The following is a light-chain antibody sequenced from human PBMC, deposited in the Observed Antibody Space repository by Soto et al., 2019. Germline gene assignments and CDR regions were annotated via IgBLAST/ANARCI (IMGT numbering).Light chain of an antibody. V-gene: IGKV1-39*01. CDR2: AAS. CDR3: QQSYSPLLT. CDR1: QTISNF. Sequence: DIQVTQSPSSLSASVGDRVTITCRASQTISNFLNWYQHKPGKAPKLLIYAASSLQSGVPSRFSGSGSGTDFTLTISSQQPEDFSTYYCQQSYSPLLTFGQGTRLEIK. J-gene: IGKJ5*01.